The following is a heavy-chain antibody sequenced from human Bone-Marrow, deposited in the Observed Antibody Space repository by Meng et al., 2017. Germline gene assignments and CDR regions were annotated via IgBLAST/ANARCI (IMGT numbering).Heavy chain of an antibody. Sequence: SVKVSCKASGGTFSSYAISWVRQAPGQGLEWMGGIIPIFGTANYAQKFQGRVTITTDESTSTAYMELSSLRSEDTAVYYCARDRAVPYGGNPGGFDYWGQGTLVTVSS. D-gene: IGHD4-23*01. J-gene: IGHJ4*02. CDR1: GGTFSSYA. CDR2: IIPIFGTA. CDR3: ARDRAVPYGGNPGGFDY. V-gene: IGHV1-69*05.